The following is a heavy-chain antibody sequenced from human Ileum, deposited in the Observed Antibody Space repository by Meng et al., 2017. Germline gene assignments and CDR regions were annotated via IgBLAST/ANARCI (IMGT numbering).Heavy chain of an antibody. CDR1: GGSFSGYY. CDR2: INHSGST. Sequence: QVQVQQLGAGLLMPSETLSLTCAVYGGSFSGYYLSRIRQPPGKGLEWIGEINHSGSTNYNPSLKSRVTISVDTSKNQFSLKLSSVTAADTAVYYCARGGPWFDPWGQGTLVTVSS. J-gene: IGHJ5*02. V-gene: IGHV4-34*01. CDR3: ARGGPWFDP.